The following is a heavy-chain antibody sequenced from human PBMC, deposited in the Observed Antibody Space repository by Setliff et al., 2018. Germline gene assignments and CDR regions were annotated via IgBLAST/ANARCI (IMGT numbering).Heavy chain of an antibody. D-gene: IGHD3-10*01. V-gene: IGHV4-61*09. CDR3: ARESATIGEFPLYYFDK. CDR1: GGSISSGGFY. J-gene: IGHJ4*02. CDR2: FHTGGAT. Sequence: SETLSLTCSVSGGSISSGGFYWSWIRQSAGRGLEWIGHFHTGGATDYNLSLKSRVTKSLDSSKNQFSLRLSSVTAAGAAVYFCARESATIGEFPLYYFDKWGQGIPVTVSS.